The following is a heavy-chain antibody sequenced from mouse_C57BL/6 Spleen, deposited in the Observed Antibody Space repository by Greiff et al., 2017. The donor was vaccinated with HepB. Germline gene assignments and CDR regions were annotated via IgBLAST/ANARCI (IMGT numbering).Heavy chain of an antibody. V-gene: IGHV1-54*01. CDR3: ARLEAAQAYAMDY. CDR2: INPGSGGT. D-gene: IGHD3-2*02. Sequence: VQLMESGAELVRPGTSVKVSCKASGYAFTNYLIEWVKQRPGQGLEWIGVINPGSGGTNYNEKFKGKATLTADKSSSTAYMQLSSLTSEDSAVYFCARLEAAQAYAMDYWGQGTSVTVSS. CDR1: GYAFTNYL. J-gene: IGHJ4*01.